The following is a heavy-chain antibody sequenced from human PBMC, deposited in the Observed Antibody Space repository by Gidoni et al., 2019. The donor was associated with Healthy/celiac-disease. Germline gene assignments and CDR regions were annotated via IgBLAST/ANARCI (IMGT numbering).Heavy chain of an antibody. V-gene: IGHV4-39*07. CDR2: IYYSGST. D-gene: IGHD3-16*02. Sequence: QLQLQESGPGLVKPSETLSLTCIVAGGSISSSSYYWGWIRQPPGKGLEWIGSIYYSGSTYYNPSLKSRVTISVDTSKNQFSLKLSSVTAADTAVYYCASVITGYYFDYWGQGTLVTVSS. CDR1: GGSISSSSYY. CDR3: ASVITGYYFDY. J-gene: IGHJ4*02.